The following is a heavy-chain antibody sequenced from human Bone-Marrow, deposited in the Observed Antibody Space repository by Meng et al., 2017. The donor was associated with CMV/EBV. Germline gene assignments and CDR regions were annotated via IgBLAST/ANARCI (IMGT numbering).Heavy chain of an antibody. Sequence: ASVKVSCKASGYTFTGYYMHWVRQAPGQGLEWMGWINPNSGGTNYAQKFQGRVTLTRDTSTSTVYMELSSLRSEDTAVYYCARDGWENYYGSGSFLDYWGQGTLVTVSS. V-gene: IGHV1-2*02. J-gene: IGHJ4*02. CDR2: INPNSGGT. CDR3: ARDGWENYYGSGSFLDY. CDR1: GYTFTGYY. D-gene: IGHD3-10*01.